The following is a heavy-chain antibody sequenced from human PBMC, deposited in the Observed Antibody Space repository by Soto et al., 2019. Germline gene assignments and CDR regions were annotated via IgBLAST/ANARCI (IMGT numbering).Heavy chain of an antibody. Sequence: QVQLVQSGAEVKKPGSSVKVSCKASGGTFSSYAISWVRQAPGQGLEWMGGIIPIFGTANYAQKFQGRVTITADESTSTAYMELSSLRSEDTAVYYCFCGYGRGTSKTYYYDSSGYPAAWGQGTLVTVSS. CDR1: GGTFSSYA. CDR3: FCGYGRGTSKTYYYDSSGYPAA. D-gene: IGHD3-22*01. V-gene: IGHV1-69*12. CDR2: IIPIFGTA. J-gene: IGHJ5*02.